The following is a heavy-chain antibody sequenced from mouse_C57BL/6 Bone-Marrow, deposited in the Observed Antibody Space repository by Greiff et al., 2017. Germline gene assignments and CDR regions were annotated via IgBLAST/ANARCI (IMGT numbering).Heavy chain of an antibody. J-gene: IGHJ1*03. Sequence: QVQLKESGPGLVAPSQSLSITCTVSGFSLPNYGVSWVRQPPGKGLEWLGVIWGDGSTSYHSALISRLSISKDHSKSQVFLKLNRLQSDDTATYYCVKKGTLSRDGYYFWYFDVWGTGTTVTVSS. CDR1: GFSLPNYG. D-gene: IGHD2-3*01. CDR3: VKKGTLSRDGYYFWYFDV. V-gene: IGHV2-3*01. CDR2: IWGDGST.